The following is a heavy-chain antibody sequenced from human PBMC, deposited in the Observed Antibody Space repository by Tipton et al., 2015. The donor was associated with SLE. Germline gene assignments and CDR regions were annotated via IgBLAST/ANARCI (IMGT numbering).Heavy chain of an antibody. V-gene: IGHV3-23*01. CDR2: ISGSGGST. J-gene: IGHJ4*02. Sequence: SLRLSCAASGFSFSNYAMSWVRQAPGKGLEWVSAISGSGGSTHYADSVKGRFTISRDNAKNSLYLQMNSLRAEDTAVYYCARTNLIAARQRGVFDYWGQGTLVTVSS. CDR1: GFSFSNYA. CDR3: ARTNLIAARQRGVFDY. D-gene: IGHD6-6*01.